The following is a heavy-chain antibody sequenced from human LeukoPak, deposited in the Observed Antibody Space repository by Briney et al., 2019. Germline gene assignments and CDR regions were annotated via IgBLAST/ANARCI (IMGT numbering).Heavy chain of an antibody. D-gene: IGHD3-22*01. Sequence: LSGRSLRLSCAASGFTFSSYGMHWVRQAPGKGLEWVAVIWYDGSNKYYADSVKGRFTISRANSKNTLYLQMNSLRAEDTAVYYCARPYYDSSGYYYWGNAFDIWGQGTMVTVSS. V-gene: IGHV3-33*01. CDR3: ARPYYDSSGYYYWGNAFDI. J-gene: IGHJ3*02. CDR2: IWYDGSNK. CDR1: GFTFSSYG.